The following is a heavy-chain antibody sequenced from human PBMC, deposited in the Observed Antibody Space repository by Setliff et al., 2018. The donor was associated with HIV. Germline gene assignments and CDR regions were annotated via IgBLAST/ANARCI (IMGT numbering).Heavy chain of an antibody. J-gene: IGHJ2*01. CDR3: ARAAYSGTYVWEPATDL. Sequence: PSQTLSLPCSVSGGSIRSGSYYWSWIRQPAGKGLEWIGHIYSTGGTRYNPSLESRLTILVDTSRNQFSLNLSSVTAADTAVYYCARAAYSGTYVWEPATDLWGRGTLVTVSS. CDR1: GGSIRSGSYY. D-gene: IGHD1-26*01. V-gene: IGHV4-61*09. CDR2: IYSTGGT.